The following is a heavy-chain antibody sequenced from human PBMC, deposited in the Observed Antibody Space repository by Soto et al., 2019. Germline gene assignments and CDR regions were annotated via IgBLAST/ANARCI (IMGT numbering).Heavy chain of an antibody. J-gene: IGHJ4*02. CDR1: GGSFSGYY. CDR3: ARARGYSYGLDY. D-gene: IGHD5-18*01. CDR2: INHSGST. Sequence: SETPSLTCAVYGGSFSGYYWSWIRQPPGKGLEWIGEINHSGSTNYNPSLKSRVTISVDTSKNQFSLKLSSVTAADTAVYYCARARGYSYGLDYWGQGTLVTVSS. V-gene: IGHV4-34*01.